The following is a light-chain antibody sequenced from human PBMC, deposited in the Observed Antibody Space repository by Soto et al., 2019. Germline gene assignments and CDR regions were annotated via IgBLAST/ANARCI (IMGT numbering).Light chain of an antibody. CDR3: AAWDDRLSGPGVV. J-gene: IGLJ2*01. V-gene: IGLV1-47*01. Sequence: QSVLTQPPSASGTPGQRVTIPCSGRSSNVGSNYVDWYQQLPVTSPKLLIYRNNKRPSGVPDRFSGSKSGTSASLAISGLRSEDEADYYCAAWDDRLSGPGVVFGGGTKLTVL. CDR1: SSNVGSNY. CDR2: RNN.